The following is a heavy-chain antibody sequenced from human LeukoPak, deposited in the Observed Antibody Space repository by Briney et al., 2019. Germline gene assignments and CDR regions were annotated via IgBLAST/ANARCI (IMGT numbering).Heavy chain of an antibody. V-gene: IGHV1-2*02. CDR2: INPNSGGT. D-gene: IGHD5-24*01. J-gene: IGHJ4*02. CDR1: GYTFTGYY. CDR3: ARPPGRDGYNRYDY. Sequence: ASVKVSCKASGYTFTGYYMHWVRQAPGQGLEWMGWINPNSGGTNYAQKFQGRVTMTSDTSISTAYMEVSRLRSDDTAVYYCARPPGRDGYNRYDYWGQGTLVTVSS.